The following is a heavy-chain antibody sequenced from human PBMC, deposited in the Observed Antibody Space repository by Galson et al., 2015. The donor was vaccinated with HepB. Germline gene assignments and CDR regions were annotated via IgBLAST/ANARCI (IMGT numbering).Heavy chain of an antibody. J-gene: IGHJ5*02. Sequence: SLRLSCAASRFTFSNYFMNWVRQAPGKGLGWVSSISGSGGRTYYAGSLRGRFTIPRDNSKNTLYLQMNSLRAEDTAVYYCAKNSGSSWFVPYHVAPWGQGTLVTVSS. CDR2: ISGSGGRT. CDR1: RFTFSNYF. V-gene: IGHV3-23*01. CDR3: AKNSGSSWFVPYHVAP. D-gene: IGHD6-13*01.